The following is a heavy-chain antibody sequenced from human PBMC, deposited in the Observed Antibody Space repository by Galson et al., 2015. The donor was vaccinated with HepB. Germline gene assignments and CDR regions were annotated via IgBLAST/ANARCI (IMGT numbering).Heavy chain of an antibody. Sequence: SLRLSCAASGLTFSSYTMNWVRQTPGKGLQWVSYISTNGATIHYADSVKGRFTSARDNAKNAMWLQMNSLRAEDTAVYYCVPDTSLVTFWGQGTLVTVSS. CDR1: GLTFSSYT. V-gene: IGHV3-48*04. CDR2: ISTNGATI. D-gene: IGHD5-18*01. J-gene: IGHJ4*02. CDR3: VPDTSLVTF.